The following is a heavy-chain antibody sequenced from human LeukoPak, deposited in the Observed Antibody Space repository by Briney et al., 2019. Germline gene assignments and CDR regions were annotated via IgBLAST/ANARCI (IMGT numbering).Heavy chain of an antibody. CDR2: IIPIFGTA. D-gene: IGHD3-9*01. J-gene: IGHJ4*02. V-gene: IGHV1-69*05. CDR1: GGTFSSYA. Sequence: SVKVSCKASGGTFSSYAISWVRQALGQGLEWMGGIIPIFGTANYAQKFQGRVTITTDESTSTAYMELSSLRSEDTAVYYCARAEILTGYYPRYYFDYWGQGTLVTVSS. CDR3: ARAEILTGYYPRYYFDY.